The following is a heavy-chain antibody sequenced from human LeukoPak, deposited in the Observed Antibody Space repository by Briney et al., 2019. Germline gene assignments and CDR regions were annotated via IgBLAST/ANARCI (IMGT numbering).Heavy chain of an antibody. CDR2: ISSSSSTI. CDR1: GFTFSSYS. J-gene: IGHJ4*02. Sequence: GGSLRLSCAASGFTFSSYSMTWVRQAPGKGLEWVSYISSSSSTIYYADSVKGRFTISRDNAKNSLYLQMNSLRAEDTAVYYCARSYSSGWPKPAYYFDYWGQGTLVTVSS. D-gene: IGHD6-19*01. CDR3: ARSYSSGWPKPAYYFDY. V-gene: IGHV3-48*01.